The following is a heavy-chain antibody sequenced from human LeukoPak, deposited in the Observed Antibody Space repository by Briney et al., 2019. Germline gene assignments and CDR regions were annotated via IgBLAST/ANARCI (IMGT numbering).Heavy chain of an antibody. J-gene: IGHJ4*02. Sequence: GGSLRLSCAASGFTFGTYAMNWVRQAPGKGLEWVSSISSSSEYIHYADSVEGRFTISRDNAKNSVYLQMNSLRAEDTAAYYCARDPRGGSEIDYWGQGTLVTVSS. D-gene: IGHD1-26*01. CDR2: ISSSSEYI. CDR3: ARDPRGGSEIDY. CDR1: GFTFGTYA. V-gene: IGHV3-21*04.